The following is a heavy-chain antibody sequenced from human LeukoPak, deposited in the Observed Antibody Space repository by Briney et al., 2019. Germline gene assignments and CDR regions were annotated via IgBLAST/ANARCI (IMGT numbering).Heavy chain of an antibody. V-gene: IGHV3-20*04. J-gene: IGHJ4*02. CDR1: GFIFDDHG. D-gene: IGHD6-19*01. CDR3: AGGDRNGWYFDY. CDR2: INWNGGST. Sequence: PGGSLRLSRAASGFIFDDHGMRWVRQVPGKGLEGVSGINWNGGSTGYADSVKGRFTITRDNAKKSLYLPVNSLRAEDTALYYCAGGDRNGWYFDYWGQGILVTVSS.